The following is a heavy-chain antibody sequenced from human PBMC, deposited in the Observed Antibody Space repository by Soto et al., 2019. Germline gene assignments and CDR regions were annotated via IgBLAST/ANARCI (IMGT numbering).Heavy chain of an antibody. CDR1: GFTFSSYA. Sequence: EVQLLESGGGLVQPGGSLRLSCAASGFTFSSYAMSWVRQAPGKGLEWVSAISGSGGSTYYADSVKGRFTISRDNSKNTLYLQMHSLRAEDTAVYYCAKEPAGYSSGWYFPFDYWGQGTLVTVSS. D-gene: IGHD6-19*01. J-gene: IGHJ4*02. CDR2: ISGSGGST. CDR3: AKEPAGYSSGWYFPFDY. V-gene: IGHV3-23*01.